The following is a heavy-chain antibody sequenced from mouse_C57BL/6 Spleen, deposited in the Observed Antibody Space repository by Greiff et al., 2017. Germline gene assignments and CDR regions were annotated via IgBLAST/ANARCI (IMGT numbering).Heavy chain of an antibody. D-gene: IGHD1-1*01. CDR2: INPNNGGT. Sequence: EVQLQQSGPELVKPGASVKISCKASGYTFTDYYMNWVKQSHGKSLEWIGDINPNNGGTSYTQKFKGKATLTVDKSSSTAYMELRSLTSEDSAVYYCARDDTTVGGYYAMDYWGQGTSVTVSS. J-gene: IGHJ4*01. CDR1: GYTFTDYY. CDR3: ARDDTTVGGYYAMDY. V-gene: IGHV1-26*01.